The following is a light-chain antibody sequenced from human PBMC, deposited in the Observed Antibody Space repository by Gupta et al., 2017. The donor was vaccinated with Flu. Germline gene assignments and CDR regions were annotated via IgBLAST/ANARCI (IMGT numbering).Light chain of an antibody. CDR1: ESINAF. J-gene: IGKJ2*01. CDR2: SAS. Sequence: DIQMTQAPSSLSASLRDRVNITCRASESINAFMNWYQQRPGKAPNLLVYSASTLASGVPSRFSGRGSGTDFTLTISALQAEDFATYYCQQSVSSPYTFGRGTKME. CDR3: QQSVSSPYT. V-gene: IGKV1-39*01.